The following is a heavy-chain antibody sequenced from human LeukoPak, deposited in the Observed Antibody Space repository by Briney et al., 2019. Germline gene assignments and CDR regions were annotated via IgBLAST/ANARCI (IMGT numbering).Heavy chain of an antibody. V-gene: IGHV4-59*12. J-gene: IGHJ4*02. CDR3: ARGRAGATTGAYYFDY. CDR1: GGSISSDY. D-gene: IGHD1-26*01. Sequence: SETLSLTCTVSGGSISSDYWSWIRQSPGKGLEWIGYIYYSGTTSYNPSLKSRVTISLDTSKNQFSLKLSSVTAADTAVYYCARGRAGATTGAYYFDYWGQGTLVTVSS. CDR2: IYYSGTT.